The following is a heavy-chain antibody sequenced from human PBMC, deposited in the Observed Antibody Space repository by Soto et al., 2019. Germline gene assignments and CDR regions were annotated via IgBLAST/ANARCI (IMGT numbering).Heavy chain of an antibody. CDR1: GYPVTAYY. J-gene: IGHJ3*02. CDR2: INPATGAA. CDR3: ARGGGVGVAGSAAFDM. D-gene: IGHD3-3*01. Sequence: QLHLVQSGAVVKKPGASVTVSCSASGYPVTAYYMHWVRQAPGRGLEWMGGINPATGAAKYTQTFQGRVTMTRAPSTGTVFMELSGLPSEDTAVFYWARGGGVGVAGSAAFDMWGQGTLVTVSS. V-gene: IGHV1-2*02.